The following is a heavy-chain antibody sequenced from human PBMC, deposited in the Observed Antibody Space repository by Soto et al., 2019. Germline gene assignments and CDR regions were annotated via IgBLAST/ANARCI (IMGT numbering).Heavy chain of an antibody. Sequence: QVQLQQWGAGLLKPSETLSLTCAVYGGSFSGYYWSWIRQPPGKGLEWIGEINHSGSTNYNPSLKSRVTISVDTSKTQFSLKLSSVTAADTAVYYCAREGYCSGGSCYVDDAFDIWGQGTMVTVSS. CDR1: GGSFSGYY. D-gene: IGHD2-15*01. J-gene: IGHJ3*02. CDR3: AREGYCSGGSCYVDDAFDI. V-gene: IGHV4-34*01. CDR2: INHSGST.